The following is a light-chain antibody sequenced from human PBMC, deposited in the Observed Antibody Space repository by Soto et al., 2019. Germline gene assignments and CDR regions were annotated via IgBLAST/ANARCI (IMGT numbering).Light chain of an antibody. V-gene: IGKV4-1*01. J-gene: IGKJ3*01. CDR1: RSVLYSSNNKNY. CDR2: WAS. CDR3: QQYYGTPFT. Sequence: DIVMTQSPDSLAVSLGERATINCKSSRSVLYSSNNKNYLAWYQQKPGQPPKLLIYWASTREPGVPDRFSGSGSGTDFTLTISSLQAEDVAVYYCQQYYGTPFTFGPGTKVDIK.